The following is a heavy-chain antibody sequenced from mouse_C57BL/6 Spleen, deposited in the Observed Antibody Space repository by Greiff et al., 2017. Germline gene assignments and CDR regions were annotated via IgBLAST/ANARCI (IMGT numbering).Heavy chain of an antibody. D-gene: IGHD2-3*01. CDR3: ARQGLYDGYFYAMDY. CDR2: SNPSSGYT. J-gene: IGHJ4*01. Sequence: VQLQESGAELAKPGASVKLSCTASGYTFTSYWMHWVKQRPGQGLEWIGYSNPSSGYTKYNQKFKDKDTLTADKSSSTAYMQLSSLTYEDSAVYYCARQGLYDGYFYAMDYWGQGTSVTVSS. V-gene: IGHV1-7*01. CDR1: GYTFTSYW.